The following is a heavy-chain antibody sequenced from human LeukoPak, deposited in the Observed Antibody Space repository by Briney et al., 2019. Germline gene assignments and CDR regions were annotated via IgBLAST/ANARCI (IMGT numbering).Heavy chain of an antibody. V-gene: IGHV3-21*01. D-gene: IGHD5-18*01. Sequence: GGSLTLSCAASGFTFSSYSMNWVRQAPGKGLEWVSSISSSSSYIYYADSAKGGFTISRDNAKKSLYLKMNSLRAEDTAVYYCARVGYSYGYIWFDPCGQGTLVTVSS. CDR2: ISSSSSYI. CDR3: ARVGYSYGYIWFDP. J-gene: IGHJ5*02. CDR1: GFTFSSYS.